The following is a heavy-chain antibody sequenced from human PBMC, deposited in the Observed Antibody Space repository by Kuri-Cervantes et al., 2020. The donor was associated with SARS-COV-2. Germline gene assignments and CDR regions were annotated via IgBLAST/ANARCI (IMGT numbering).Heavy chain of an antibody. Sequence: SCTVSGGSISSGSYYWSWIRQPAGKGLEWIGRIYTSGRTNYNPSLTSRVTVSLDTSKNQFSLQLSSVTAADTAVYYCARGGHTAVAFDLWGQGTVVTVSS. CDR2: IYTSGRT. D-gene: IGHD5-18*01. V-gene: IGHV4-61*02. J-gene: IGHJ3*01. CDR1: GGSISSGSYY. CDR3: ARGGHTAVAFDL.